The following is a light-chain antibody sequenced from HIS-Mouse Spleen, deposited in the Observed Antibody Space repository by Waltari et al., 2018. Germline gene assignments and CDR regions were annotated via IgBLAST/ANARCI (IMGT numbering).Light chain of an antibody. CDR1: RGSIASKY. CDR2: EDN. Sequence: NFMLTQPHSVSESPGKTVTISCTRSRGSIASKYVQWDQQRPGSAPTTVIYEDNQRPSGVPDRFSGSIDSSSNSASLTISGLKTEDEADYYCQSYDSSNLVFGGGTKLTVL. CDR3: QSYDSSNLV. J-gene: IGLJ3*02. V-gene: IGLV6-57*04.